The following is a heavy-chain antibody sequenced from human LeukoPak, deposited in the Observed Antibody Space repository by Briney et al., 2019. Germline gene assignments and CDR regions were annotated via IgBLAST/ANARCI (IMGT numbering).Heavy chain of an antibody. Sequence: GGSLRLSCTASGFTFKLYWMHWVRQVPGKGPVWVARINDNGSDTVYADSVKGRFTISRDDAKNMLFLQMNSLRGEDTAVYHCVRGGPSTWSWGQGTLVTVSS. V-gene: IGHV3-74*01. D-gene: IGHD2-15*01. CDR3: VRGGPSTWS. J-gene: IGHJ5*02. CDR1: GFTFKLYW. CDR2: INDNGSDT.